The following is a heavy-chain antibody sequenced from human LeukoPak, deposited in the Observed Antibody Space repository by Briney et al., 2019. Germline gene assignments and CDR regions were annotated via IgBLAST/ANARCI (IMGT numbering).Heavy chain of an antibody. Sequence: GGSLRLSCAASGFTFSSYAMHWVRQAPGKGLEWVAVISYDGSNKYYADSVKGRFTISRDNSKNTLYLQMNSLRAEDTAVYYCARDQGLWFAIYYFDYWGRGTLVTVSS. D-gene: IGHD5-18*01. J-gene: IGHJ4*02. CDR2: ISYDGSNK. CDR1: GFTFSSYA. V-gene: IGHV3-30*04. CDR3: ARDQGLWFAIYYFDY.